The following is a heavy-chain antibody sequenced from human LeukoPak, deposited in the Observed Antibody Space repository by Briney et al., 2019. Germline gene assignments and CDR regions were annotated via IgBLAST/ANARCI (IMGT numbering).Heavy chain of an antibody. V-gene: IGHV4-61*05. J-gene: IGHJ4*02. D-gene: IGHD3-9*01. CDR1: GGSISSSSYY. CDR3: ARGSNYKILTGYFTY. CDR2: IYYSGST. Sequence: SETLSLTCTVSGGSISSSSYYWSWIRQPPGKGLEWIGYIYYSGSTNYNPSLKSRVTISVDTSKNQFSLKLSSVTAADTAVYYCARGSNYKILTGYFTYWGQATL.